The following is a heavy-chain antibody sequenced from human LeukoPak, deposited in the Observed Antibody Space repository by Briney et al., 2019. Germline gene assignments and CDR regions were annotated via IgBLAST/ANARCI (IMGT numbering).Heavy chain of an antibody. J-gene: IGHJ4*02. CDR3: ARSYAPYYYGSGRSQDFDY. Sequence: ASVKVSCKTSDYTFTSYDISWVRQAPGQGLEWMGWISTNNGNTKYAQNFQGRVTMTTDTSTSTAYMELRSLRFGDTAVYYCARSYAPYYYGSGRSQDFDYWGQGTLVTVSS. CDR1: DYTFTSYD. V-gene: IGHV1-18*01. CDR2: ISTNNGNT. D-gene: IGHD3-10*01.